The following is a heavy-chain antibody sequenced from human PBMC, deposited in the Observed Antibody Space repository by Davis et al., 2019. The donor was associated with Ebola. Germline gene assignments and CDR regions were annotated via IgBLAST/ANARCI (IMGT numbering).Heavy chain of an antibody. CDR2: IFSNDEK. CDR1: GFSLSNARMG. D-gene: IGHD4-11*01. CDR3: ARISGGLSNYDWFDP. J-gene: IGHJ5*02. Sequence: SGPTLVKPTETLTLTCTVSGFSLSNARMGVTWIRQPPGKALEWLAHIFSNDEKSYSTSLKSRLTISKDTSKSQVVLTMTNMDPVDTATYYCARISGGLSNYDWFDPWGQGTLVTVSS. V-gene: IGHV2-26*01.